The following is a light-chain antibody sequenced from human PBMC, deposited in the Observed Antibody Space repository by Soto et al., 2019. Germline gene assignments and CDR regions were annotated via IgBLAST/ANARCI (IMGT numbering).Light chain of an antibody. J-gene: IGKJ4*01. V-gene: IGKV3-11*01. CDR1: QSVSPY. Sequence: EIVLTQSPATLSLSPGERATLSCRASQSVSPYLAWYQHKPGQAPRVLIYATSNRATGIPARFSGGGSGTDFTLTISSLEPEDFAVYYCQLRYNWPPALTFGGGTKVEIK. CDR2: ATS. CDR3: QLRYNWPPALT.